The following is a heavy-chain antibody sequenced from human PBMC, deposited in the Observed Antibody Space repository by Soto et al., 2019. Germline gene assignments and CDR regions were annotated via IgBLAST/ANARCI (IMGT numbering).Heavy chain of an antibody. J-gene: IGHJ3*02. CDR1: GFTFSNAW. CDR2: IKSKTDGGTT. Sequence: GGSLRLSCAASGFTFSNAWIIFFRHAPVKGLEWVGRIKSKTDGGTTDYAAPVKGRFTISRDDSKNTLYLQMNSLKTEDTAVYYCTTRNPEGLDIWGQGTMVTVSS. CDR3: TTRNPEGLDI. V-gene: IGHV3-15*01.